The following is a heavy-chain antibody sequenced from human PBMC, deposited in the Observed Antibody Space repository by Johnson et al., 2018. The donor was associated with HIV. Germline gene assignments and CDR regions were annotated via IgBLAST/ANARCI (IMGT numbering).Heavy chain of an antibody. CDR1: GFTFSSYA. D-gene: IGHD3-3*01. J-gene: IGHJ3*02. V-gene: IGHV3-30-3*01. CDR3: AKDPPIYYDFWSGSGNAFDI. CDR2: ISYDGSNK. Sequence: VQLVESGGGVVQPGRSLRLSCAASGFTFSSYAMHWVRQAPGKGLEWVAVISYDGSNKYYADSVKGRFTISRDNSKNTLYLQMNSLRAEDTAVYYCAKDPPIYYDFWSGSGNAFDIWGQGTMVTVSS.